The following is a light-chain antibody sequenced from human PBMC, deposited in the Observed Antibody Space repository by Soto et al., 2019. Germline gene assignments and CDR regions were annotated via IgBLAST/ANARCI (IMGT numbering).Light chain of an antibody. CDR3: HQYGTSPFT. V-gene: IGKV3-20*01. J-gene: IGKJ3*01. CDR1: ERISSNF. Sequence: VLTQSPDTLSLSPGERATLSCRASERISSNFLAWYQQRPDQAPRLLICGASTGASAIPARFSGSGSGTCCALTISILEPEDFAVFYCHQYGTSPFTFAAGTRVHIK. CDR2: GAS.